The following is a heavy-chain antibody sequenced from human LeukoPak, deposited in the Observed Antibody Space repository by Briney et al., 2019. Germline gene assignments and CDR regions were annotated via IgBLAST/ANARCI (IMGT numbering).Heavy chain of an antibody. J-gene: IGHJ4*02. CDR2: IIPIFGTA. CDR1: GGTFSSYA. V-gene: IGHV1-69*13. Sequence: SVKVSCKASGGTFSSYAISWVRQAPGQGLEWMGGIIPIFGTANYAQKFQGRVTITADESTSTAYMELSSLRSEDTAVYYCARGYCSRTSCPRPYFDYWGQGTLVTVS. CDR3: ARGYCSRTSCPRPYFDY. D-gene: IGHD2-2*01.